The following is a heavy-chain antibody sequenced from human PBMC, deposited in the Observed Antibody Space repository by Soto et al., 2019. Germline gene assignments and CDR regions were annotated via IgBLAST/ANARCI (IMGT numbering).Heavy chain of an antibody. D-gene: IGHD2-15*01. CDR1: GGSISSGGYY. J-gene: IGHJ5*02. V-gene: IGHV4-31*03. CDR3: ARGIVVVVAASNWFDP. Sequence: QVQLQESGPGLVKPSQTLSLTCTVSGGSISSGGYYWSWIRQHPGKGLEWIGYIYYSGSTYYNPSLKSRVTLSVDTSKNQFSLKLSSVTAADTAVYYCARGIVVVVAASNWFDPWGQGTLVTVSS. CDR2: IYYSGST.